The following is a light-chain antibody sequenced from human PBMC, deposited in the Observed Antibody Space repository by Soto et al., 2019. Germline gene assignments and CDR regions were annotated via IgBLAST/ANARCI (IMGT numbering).Light chain of an antibody. CDR3: SSYTSSSTLL. Sequence: QSAPTQPASVSGSPGQSITISCTGTSSDVGTYNYVSWYQHHPGKAPKLMIYDVSNRPSGVSNRFSGSKSGNTASLTISGLQAEDEADYYCSSYTSSSTLLFGGGTKVTVL. J-gene: IGLJ2*01. CDR1: SSDVGTYNY. CDR2: DVS. V-gene: IGLV2-14*03.